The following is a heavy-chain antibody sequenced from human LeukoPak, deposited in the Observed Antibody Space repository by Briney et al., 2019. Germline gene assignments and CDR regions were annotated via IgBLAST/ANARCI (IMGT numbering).Heavy chain of an antibody. Sequence: SETLSLTCTVSGGSISSYYWGWVRQPPGKGLEWIGSIYYSGSTYYNPSLKSRVTISVDTSKNQFSLKLSSVTAADTAVYYCASVKYYDFWSGYYPFDYWGQGTLVTVSS. V-gene: IGHV4-39*07. D-gene: IGHD3-3*01. CDR2: IYYSGST. CDR3: ASVKYYDFWSGYYPFDY. CDR1: GGSISSYY. J-gene: IGHJ4*02.